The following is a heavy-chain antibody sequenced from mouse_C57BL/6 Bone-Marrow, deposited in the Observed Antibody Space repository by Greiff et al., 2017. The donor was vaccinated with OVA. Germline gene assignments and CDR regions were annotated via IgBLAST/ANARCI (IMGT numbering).Heavy chain of an antibody. CDR3: ARDTIYYGSSNWYFDV. V-gene: IGHV5-4*01. CDR2: ISDGGSYT. Sequence: EVQVVESGGGLVKPGGSLKLSCAASGYTFSSYAMSWVRQTPEKRLEWVATISDGGSYTYYPDNVKGRFTISRDNDKNNLYLQMSHLKSEDTAMYFCARDTIYYGSSNWYFDVWGTGTTVTVSS. CDR1: GYTFSSYA. J-gene: IGHJ1*03. D-gene: IGHD1-1*01.